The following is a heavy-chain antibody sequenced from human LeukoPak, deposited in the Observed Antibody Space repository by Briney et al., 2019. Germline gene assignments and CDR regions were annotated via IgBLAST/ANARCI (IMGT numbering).Heavy chain of an antibody. CDR2: IYPGDSDT. D-gene: IGHD2-2*01. CDR3: ARTPRYCSSTSCYFSDY. J-gene: IGHJ4*02. CDR1: GYSFTSYW. V-gene: IGHV5-51*01. Sequence: GESLKISCKGSGYSFTSYWIGWVRQMPGKGLEWMGIIYPGDSDTRYSPSFQGQVTISADKSISTAYLQWSSLKAPDTAMYYCARTPRYCSSTSCYFSDYWGQGTLVTVSS.